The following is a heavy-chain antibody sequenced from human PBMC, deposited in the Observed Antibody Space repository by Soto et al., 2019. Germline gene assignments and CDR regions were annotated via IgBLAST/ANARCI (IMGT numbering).Heavy chain of an antibody. CDR3: ARRLTGRTTGDWFDP. V-gene: IGHV3-11*01. CDR2: ISSGGGTS. J-gene: IGHJ5*02. D-gene: IGHD1-20*01. CDR1: GFIFSDYY. Sequence: VQLVESGGGLVKPGGSLRLSCAASGFIFSDYYMTWIRQAPGKGLEWISDISSGGGTSNFADSVRGRFTISRDNANNSLYLQMNNLRAEDTAIYYCARRLTGRTTGDWFDPWGQGTLGTVSS.